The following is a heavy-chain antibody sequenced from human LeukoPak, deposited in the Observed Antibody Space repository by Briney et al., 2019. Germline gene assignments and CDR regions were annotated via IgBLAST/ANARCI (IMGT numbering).Heavy chain of an antibody. D-gene: IGHD6-13*01. CDR2: IYYSGST. V-gene: IGHV4-59*08. Sequence: SEALPLTCTVSGGSISSYYWSWIRQPPGKGLEWIGYIYYSGSTNYNPSLKSRVTISVDTSKNQFSLKLSSVTAADTAVYYCARHIASSSWRPNNWFDPWGQGTLVTVSS. CDR1: GGSISSYY. J-gene: IGHJ5*02. CDR3: ARHIASSSWRPNNWFDP.